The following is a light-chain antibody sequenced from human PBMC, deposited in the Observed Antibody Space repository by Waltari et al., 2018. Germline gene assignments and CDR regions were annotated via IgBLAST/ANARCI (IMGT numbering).Light chain of an antibody. CDR2: DAS. CDR3: QQYGSSPLS. Sequence: VLTQSPATLSLAPGERATLPCGASQSLTGTYLAWYQQKPGLAPRLLIYDASTRATGIPDRFSGSGSGTDFTLTISRLEAEDFAVYYCQQYGSSPLSFGGGTKVEIK. V-gene: IGKV3D-20*01. CDR1: QSLTGTY. J-gene: IGKJ4*01.